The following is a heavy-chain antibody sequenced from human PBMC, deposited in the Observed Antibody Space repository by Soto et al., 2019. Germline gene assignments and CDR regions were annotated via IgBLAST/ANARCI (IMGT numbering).Heavy chain of an antibody. CDR1: GFTFSSYG. V-gene: IGHV3-30*18. CDR3: AKRRQLGDYSYYGMDV. D-gene: IGHD3-10*01. Sequence: QVHLVESGGGVVQPGTSLRLSCAASGFTFSSYGMHWVRQAPGMRLEWVAIISYDGSNQYYADSVKGRFTISRHNSKNTLYLQMTSLRAEDTAVYYCAKRRQLGDYSYYGMDVWGQGTTVTVSS. CDR2: ISYDGSNQ. J-gene: IGHJ6*02.